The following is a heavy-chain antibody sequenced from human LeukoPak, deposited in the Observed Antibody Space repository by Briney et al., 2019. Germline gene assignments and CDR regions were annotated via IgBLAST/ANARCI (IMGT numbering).Heavy chain of an antibody. Sequence: PGGSLRLSCAASGFTFSSYSMNWVRQAPGKGLEWVSYISSSSSTIYYADSVKGRFTISRDNAKNSLYLQMNSLRAEDTAVYYCARARGGYLGYFDYWGQGALVIVSS. CDR2: ISSSSSTI. V-gene: IGHV3-48*01. CDR1: GFTFSSYS. CDR3: ARARGGYLGYFDY. D-gene: IGHD1-26*01. J-gene: IGHJ4*02.